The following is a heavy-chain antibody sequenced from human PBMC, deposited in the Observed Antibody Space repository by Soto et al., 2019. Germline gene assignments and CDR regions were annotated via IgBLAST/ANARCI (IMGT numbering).Heavy chain of an antibody. J-gene: IGHJ4*02. CDR1: GASISYGGFS. CDR3: ARGGGYDSFDY. Sequence: SSGTLSLTCTVSGASISYGGFSWSWIRQSPGKGLEWIGYISHLESTYFHPSFKSRLTMSIDRTRNQFSLKLSSVTAADMAVYYCARGGGYDSFDYWGKGVLVTVSS. V-gene: IGHV4-30-2*06. CDR2: ISHLEST. D-gene: IGHD5-12*01.